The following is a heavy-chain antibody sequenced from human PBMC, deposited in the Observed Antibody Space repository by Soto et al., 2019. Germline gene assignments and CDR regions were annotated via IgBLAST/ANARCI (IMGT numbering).Heavy chain of an antibody. CDR1: GLTVNSHY. CDR2: IYKGGGT. J-gene: IGHJ4*02. D-gene: IGHD2-15*01. CDR3: ASTRDSGTSYYFDY. V-gene: IGHV3-53*01. Sequence: GGSLRLSCAASGLTVNSHYMSWVRQGPGKGLEWVSVIYKGGGTFYADSVKGRFTISRDNSKNTVFLQMDSLRAEDTAVYYCASTRDSGTSYYFDYWGQGTLVTVSS.